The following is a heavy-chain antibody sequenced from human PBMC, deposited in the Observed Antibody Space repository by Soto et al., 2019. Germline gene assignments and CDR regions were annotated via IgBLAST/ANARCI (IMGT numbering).Heavy chain of an antibody. V-gene: IGHV1-18*04. J-gene: IGHJ4*02. D-gene: IGHD1-26*01. CDR1: SYTFTSYG. CDR2: ISAYNGNT. CDR3: ARDKVVGPTTLDY. Sequence: ASVKVSCKASSYTFTSYGISWLRQSPGQGLEWMGWISAYNGNTNYAQKLQGRVTMTTDTSTSTAYMELRSLRSDDTAVYYCARDKVVGPTTLDYWGQGTLVTVSS.